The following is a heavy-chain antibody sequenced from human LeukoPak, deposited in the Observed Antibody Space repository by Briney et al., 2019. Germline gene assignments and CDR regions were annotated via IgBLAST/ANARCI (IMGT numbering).Heavy chain of an antibody. CDR2: IYYSGST. V-gene: IGHV4-30-4*01. CDR1: GGSISSGDYY. J-gene: IGHJ4*02. D-gene: IGHD3-3*02. CDR3: ARVSEAAFPFIDY. Sequence: SQTLSLTCTVSGGSISSGDYYWSWIRQPPGTGLEWIGYIYYSGSTYYNPSLKSRVTISVDTSKNQFSLKLSSVTAADTAVYYCARVSEAAFPFIDYWGQGTLVTVSS.